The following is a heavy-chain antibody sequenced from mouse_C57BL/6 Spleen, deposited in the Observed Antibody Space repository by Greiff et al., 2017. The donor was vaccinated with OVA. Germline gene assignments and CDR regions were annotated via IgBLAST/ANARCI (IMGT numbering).Heavy chain of an antibody. D-gene: IGHD4-1*01. V-gene: IGHV2-6*01. J-gene: IGHJ3*01. CDR2: IWGVGST. Sequence: VKLVESGPGLVAPSQSLSITCTVSGFSLTSYGVDWVRQSPGKGLEWLGVIWGVGSTNYNSALKSRLSISKDNSKSQVFLKMNSLQTDDTAMYYCASLTGTGAYWGQGTLVTVSA. CDR1: GFSLTSYG. CDR3: ASLTGTGAY.